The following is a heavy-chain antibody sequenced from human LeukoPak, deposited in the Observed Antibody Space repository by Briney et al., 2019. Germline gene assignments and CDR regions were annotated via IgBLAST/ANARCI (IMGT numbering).Heavy chain of an antibody. V-gene: IGHV1-69*01. D-gene: IGHD2-2*01. CDR3: ARKNCSSTSCPVDY. CDR2: IIPIFGTA. CDR1: GGTFSSYA. Sequence: SVKVSCEASGGTFSSYAISWVRQAPGQGLEWMGGIIPIFGTANYAQKFQGRVTITADESTSTAYMELSSLRSEDTAVYCCARKNCSSTSCPVDYWGQGTLVTVSS. J-gene: IGHJ4*02.